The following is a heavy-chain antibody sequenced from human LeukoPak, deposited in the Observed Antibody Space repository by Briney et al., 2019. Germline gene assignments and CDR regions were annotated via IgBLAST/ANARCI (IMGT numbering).Heavy chain of an antibody. Sequence: GGSLRLCCATAGFTSSSNPMSWVRQAPGKGLEWVSGISASGGSTYYADSVKGRFSISRDNPNNMLYLQMNSLRAEDTAVYYCAKALGVLSASVTRGQRTMVTVSS. CDR1: GFTSSSNP. CDR3: AKALGVLSASVT. D-gene: IGHD3-10*01. J-gene: IGHJ3*01. CDR2: ISASGGST. V-gene: IGHV3-23*01.